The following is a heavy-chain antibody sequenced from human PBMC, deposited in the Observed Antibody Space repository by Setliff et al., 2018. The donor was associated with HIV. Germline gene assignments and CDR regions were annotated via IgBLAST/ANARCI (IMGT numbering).Heavy chain of an antibody. CDR1: GDSVNDRSYF. J-gene: IGHJ4*02. CDR3: ARGIRYYYDSTYFDY. V-gene: IGHV4-39*07. Sequence: KTSETLSLTCTVSGDSVNDRSYFWGWIRQPPGKGLEWIGTFYYNGDSRYNPSLKSRVTISVDTSKNQFSLKLSSVTAADTAVYYCARGIRYYYDSTYFDYWGQGTLVTVSS. CDR2: FYYNGDS. D-gene: IGHD3-22*01.